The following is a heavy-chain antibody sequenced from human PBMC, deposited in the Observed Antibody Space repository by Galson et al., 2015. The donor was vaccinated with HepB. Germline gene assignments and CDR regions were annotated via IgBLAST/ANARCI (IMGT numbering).Heavy chain of an antibody. CDR2: ISYDGGTT. V-gene: IGHV3-30*14. Sequence: SLRLSCATSGISFDSYAMHWVRQAPGKGLEWMAVISYDGGTTFHADSVKGRFTISRDNSEKTLYLQMNSLRSDDTAIYYCAYGSGSYFLDNWGQGTLVTVSS. D-gene: IGHD3-10*01. CDR3: AYGSGSYFLDN. J-gene: IGHJ4*02. CDR1: GISFDSYA.